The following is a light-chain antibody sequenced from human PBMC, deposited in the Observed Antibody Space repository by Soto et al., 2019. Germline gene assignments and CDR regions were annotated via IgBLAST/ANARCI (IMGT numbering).Light chain of an antibody. CDR3: QSYDSSLSGWV. CDR1: SSNIGSNF. Sequence: QSVLTQPPSASGTPGQRVIISCSGSSSNIGSNFIYWYRHLPGTAPKLLIYRNNQRPSGVPDRFSGSKSGTSASLAISGLRSEDEADYYCQSYDSSLSGWVFGGGTKLTVL. V-gene: IGLV1-47*01. CDR2: RNN. J-gene: IGLJ3*02.